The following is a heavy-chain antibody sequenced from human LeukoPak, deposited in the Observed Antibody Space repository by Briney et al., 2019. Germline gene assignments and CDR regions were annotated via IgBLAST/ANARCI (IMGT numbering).Heavy chain of an antibody. D-gene: IGHD4/OR15-4a*01. J-gene: IGHJ6*02. Sequence: SETLSLTCTVSGGSISYYYWSWVRQSPGKGLEWIGYVYYSGTTNYNPSLKSRVTISVDTSKNQFSLQLRSVTAADTAVYYCAREDPQTRVPEGMDVWGQGTTVTVSS. CDR2: VYYSGTT. V-gene: IGHV4-59*01. CDR3: AREDPQTRVPEGMDV. CDR1: GGSISYYY.